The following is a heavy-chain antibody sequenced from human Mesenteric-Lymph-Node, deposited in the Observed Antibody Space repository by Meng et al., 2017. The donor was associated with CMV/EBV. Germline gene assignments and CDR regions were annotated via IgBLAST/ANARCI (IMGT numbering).Heavy chain of an antibody. J-gene: IGHJ1*01. CDR1: GFTFSSSS. Sequence: GESLKISCAASGFTFSSSSMNWVRQAPGKGLEWISYISWSSGIMYYSDSVKGRFTISRDNAKNSLYLQMNSLRGEDTAVYYCTRDPNQLVLEYFQHRGQGTPVTVSS. V-gene: IGHV3-48*04. CDR2: ISWSSGIM. D-gene: IGHD1-14*01. CDR3: TRDPNQLVLEYFQH.